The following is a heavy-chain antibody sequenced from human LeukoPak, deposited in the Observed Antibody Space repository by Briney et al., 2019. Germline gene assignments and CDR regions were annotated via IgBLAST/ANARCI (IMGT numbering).Heavy chain of an antibody. Sequence: SETLSLTCTVSGGSISSYYWSWIRQPAGKGLEWIGRICTSGSTNYNPSLKSRVTMSVDTSKNQFSLKLSSVTAADTAVYYCARRGIVATVFDAFDIWGQGTMVTVSS. V-gene: IGHV4-4*07. J-gene: IGHJ3*02. CDR3: ARRGIVATVFDAFDI. D-gene: IGHD5-12*01. CDR2: ICTSGST. CDR1: GGSISSYY.